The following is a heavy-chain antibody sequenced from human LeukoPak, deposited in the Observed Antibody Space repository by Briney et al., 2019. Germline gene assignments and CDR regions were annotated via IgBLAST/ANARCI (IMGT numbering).Heavy chain of an antibody. CDR2: ISYDGSNK. D-gene: IGHD3-3*01. CDR1: GFTLSRYG. J-gene: IGHJ4*02. V-gene: IGHV3-30*18. Sequence: GGSLRLSCAASGFTLSRYGMHWVRQAPGKGLEWVAVISYDGSNKYYADSVKGRFTISRDNSKNTLYLQMNSLRAEDTAVYYCAKGRGVYDFWSGYYTFDYWGQGTLVTVSS. CDR3: AKGRGVYDFWSGYYTFDY.